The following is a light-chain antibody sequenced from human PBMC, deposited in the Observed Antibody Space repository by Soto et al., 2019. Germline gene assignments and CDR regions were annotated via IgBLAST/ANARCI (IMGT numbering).Light chain of an antibody. CDR3: QAWDSSAVV. CDR2: QDT. Sequence: SYELTQPPSVSVSPGQTASITCSGDKLGDKFACWYQQKAGQSPVVVIHQDTKRPSGIPERFSGSNSGNTATLTISGTQAMDEADYYCQAWDSSAVVFGGGTKLTVL. J-gene: IGLJ2*01. V-gene: IGLV3-1*01. CDR1: KLGDKF.